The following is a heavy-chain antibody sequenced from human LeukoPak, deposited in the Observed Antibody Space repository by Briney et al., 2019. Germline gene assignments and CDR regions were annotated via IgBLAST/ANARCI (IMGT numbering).Heavy chain of an antibody. D-gene: IGHD1-26*01. J-gene: IGHJ4*02. Sequence: PGGSLRLSCAASGFTFSSYAMSWVRQAPGKGLEWVSAISGSGSSTYYADSVKGRFTISRDNSKNTLYLQMNSLRAEDTAVYYCAKETFIVGAESQNDYWSQGTLVTVSS. V-gene: IGHV3-23*01. CDR3: AKETFIVGAESQNDY. CDR1: GFTFSSYA. CDR2: ISGSGSST.